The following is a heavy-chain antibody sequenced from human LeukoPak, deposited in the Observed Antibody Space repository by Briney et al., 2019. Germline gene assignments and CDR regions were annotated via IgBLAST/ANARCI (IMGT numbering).Heavy chain of an antibody. V-gene: IGHV1-69*04. D-gene: IGHD5-18*01. CDR3: ARDLDTAMVGIL. CDR2: IIPILGIA. J-gene: IGHJ4*02. CDR1: EGTFSSYA. Sequence: ASVTVSCTASEGTFSSYAISWVRQAPGQGLEWMGRIIPILGIANYAQNFQGRVTITADKSTSTAYMELSGLRSEDTAVYYCARDLDTAMVGILWGQGTLVTVSS.